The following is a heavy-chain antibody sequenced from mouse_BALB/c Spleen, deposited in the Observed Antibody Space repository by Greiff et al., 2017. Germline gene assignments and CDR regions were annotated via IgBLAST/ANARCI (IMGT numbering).Heavy chain of an antibody. CDR2: ISSGSSTI. CDR3: ATLGSYVSWFAY. CDR1: GFTFSSFG. D-gene: IGHD1-1*02. V-gene: IGHV5-17*02. Sequence: EVKLVESGGGLVQPGGSRKLSCAASGFTFSSFGMHWVRQAPEKGLEWVAYISSGSSTIYYADTVKGRFTISRDNPKNTLFLQLTSLRSEDTAMYYCATLGSYVSWFAYWGQGTLVTVSA. J-gene: IGHJ3*01.